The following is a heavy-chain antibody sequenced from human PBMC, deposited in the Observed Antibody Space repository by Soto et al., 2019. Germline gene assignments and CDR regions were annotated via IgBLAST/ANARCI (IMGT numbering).Heavy chain of an antibody. Sequence: QVQLVESGGGVVQPGRSLRLSCAASGFTFSSYGMHWVRQAPGKGLEWVAVISYDGSNKYYADSVKGRFTISRDNSKNTLYLQMNSLRAEDTAVYYCAKPRYGYVYAFDIWGQGTMVTVSS. CDR1: GFTFSSYG. V-gene: IGHV3-30*18. J-gene: IGHJ3*02. CDR2: ISYDGSNK. D-gene: IGHD5-18*01. CDR3: AKPRYGYVYAFDI.